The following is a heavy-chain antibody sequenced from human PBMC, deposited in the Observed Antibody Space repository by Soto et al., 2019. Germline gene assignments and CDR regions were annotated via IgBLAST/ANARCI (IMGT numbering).Heavy chain of an antibody. V-gene: IGHV3-30*18. D-gene: IGHD6-13*01. Sequence: QVQLVESGGGVIQPGTSLSLSCGSSGFTFRSFGMYWVRQAPGKGLEWVAVVSYDGNHKYYADSVKGRFTVSRDNAKNGLYLQMNSLRGEDTAVYYCAKDVGQQLVLNYGMDVWGQGTTVTVSS. CDR3: AKDVGQQLVLNYGMDV. CDR2: VSYDGNHK. J-gene: IGHJ6*02. CDR1: GFTFRSFG.